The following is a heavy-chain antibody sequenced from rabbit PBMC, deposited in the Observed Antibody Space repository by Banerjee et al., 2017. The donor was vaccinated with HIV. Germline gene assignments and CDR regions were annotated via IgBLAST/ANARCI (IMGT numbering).Heavy chain of an antibody. Sequence: QSLEESGGDLVKPGASLTLTCTASGFSFSSGYDMCWVRQAPGKGLELIACIYTSSGTTWYASWVNGRFTISLDNAQNTVDLQMTSLTAADTATYFCARAAGYAGYGYATGFDLWGQGTLVTVS. V-gene: IGHV1S43*01. D-gene: IGHD6-1*01. CDR2: IYTSSGTT. CDR3: ARAAGYAGYGYATGFDL. J-gene: IGHJ4*01. CDR1: GFSFSSGYD.